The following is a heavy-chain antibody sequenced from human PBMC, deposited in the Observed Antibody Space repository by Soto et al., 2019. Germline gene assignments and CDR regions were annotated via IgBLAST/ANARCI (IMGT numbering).Heavy chain of an antibody. CDR3: AREKVGYSSGWYGDAFDI. CDR1: GDSVSSNSAA. V-gene: IGHV6-1*01. D-gene: IGHD6-19*01. J-gene: IGHJ3*02. CDR2: TYYRSKWYN. Sequence: QSQTLSLTCAISGDSVSSNSAAWYWIRQSPSRGLEWLGRTYYRSKWYNDYAVSVKSRITINPDTSKNQFSLQLNSVTPEDTAVYYCAREKVGYSSGWYGDAFDIWGQGTMVTVSS.